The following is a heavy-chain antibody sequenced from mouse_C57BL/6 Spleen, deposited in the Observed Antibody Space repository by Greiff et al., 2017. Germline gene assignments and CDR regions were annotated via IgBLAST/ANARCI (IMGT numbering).Heavy chain of an antibody. V-gene: IGHV14-2*01. Sequence: VQLKQSGAELVKPGASVKLSCTASGFNIKDYYMHWVKQRTEQGLEWIGRIDPEDGETKYAPKFQGKATITADPSSNTAYLQLSSLTSEETAVYYGARNYYGNYGAMDYWGEGTSVTVSS. D-gene: IGHD2-1*01. CDR1: GFNIKDYY. CDR3: ARNYYGNYGAMDY. J-gene: IGHJ4*01. CDR2: IDPEDGET.